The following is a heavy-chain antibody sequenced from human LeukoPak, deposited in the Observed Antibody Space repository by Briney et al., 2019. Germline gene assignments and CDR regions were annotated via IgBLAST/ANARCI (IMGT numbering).Heavy chain of an antibody. Sequence: SETLSLTCTVSGGSISSYYWSWIRQPPGKGLEWIGYIYYSGSTNYNPSLKSRVTISVYTSKNQFSLKLSSVTAADTAVYYCARRTVVTLGAFDIWGQGTMVSV. V-gene: IGHV4-59*08. CDR2: IYYSGST. CDR3: ARRTVVTLGAFDI. J-gene: IGHJ3*02. D-gene: IGHD4-23*01. CDR1: GGSISSYY.